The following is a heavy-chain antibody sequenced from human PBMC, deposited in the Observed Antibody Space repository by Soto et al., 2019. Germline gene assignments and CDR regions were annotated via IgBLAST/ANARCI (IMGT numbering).Heavy chain of an antibody. D-gene: IGHD6-19*01. V-gene: IGHV4-39*07. CDR3: ACGWYRGWFDP. CDR2: IYYSGST. CDR1: GGSITSSSYY. Sequence: SETLSLTCTVSGGSITSSSYYWGWIRQPPGKGLEWIGSIYYSGSTYYNPSLKSRVTISVDTSKNQFSLKLSSVTAADTAVYYCACGWYRGWFDPWGQGTLVTVSS. J-gene: IGHJ5*02.